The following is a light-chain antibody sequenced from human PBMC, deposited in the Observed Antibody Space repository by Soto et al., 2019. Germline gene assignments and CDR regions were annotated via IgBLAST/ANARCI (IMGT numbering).Light chain of an antibody. CDR1: QGISSH. J-gene: IGKJ4*01. CDR2: DAS. V-gene: IGKV3-11*01. CDR3: QQRPNWPLT. Sequence: EIVLTQSPATLSLSPGEGATLSCRASQGISSHLAWYQQKPGQAPRLLMYDASKRATGIPARFSGSGSGTDFTLTISSLAPEDFAVYYCQQRPNWPLTFGGGTKVEIK.